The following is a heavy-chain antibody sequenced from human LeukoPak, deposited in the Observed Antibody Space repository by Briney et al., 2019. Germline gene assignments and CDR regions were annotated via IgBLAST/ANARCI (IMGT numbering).Heavy chain of an antibody. V-gene: IGHV1-2*02. Sequence: ASVKVSCKASGYIVIGYYIHWVRQAPGQGLEWMGWIKPDSGDTNYVQRFQGRVTMTRDTSISTAYVELSSLRSDDTAVYYCARFAQDWGTFDNWGQGTLVTVSS. CDR1: GYIVIGYY. CDR3: ARFAQDWGTFDN. D-gene: IGHD7-27*01. CDR2: IKPDSGDT. J-gene: IGHJ4*02.